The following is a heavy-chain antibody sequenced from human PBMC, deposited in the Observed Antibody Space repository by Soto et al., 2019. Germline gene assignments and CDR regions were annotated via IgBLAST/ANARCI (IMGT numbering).Heavy chain of an antibody. Sequence: SGGSLRLSCAASGFTFSSYAMTWVRQAPGKGLEWVSGISSSGGSTYYADSVKGRFTISRDNSKNTLYVQMNSLRAEDTALYHCAKNSNYRPAPLDYWGQGTLVTVSS. V-gene: IGHV3-23*01. J-gene: IGHJ4*02. CDR2: ISSSGGST. CDR3: AKNSNYRPAPLDY. D-gene: IGHD4-4*01. CDR1: GFTFSSYA.